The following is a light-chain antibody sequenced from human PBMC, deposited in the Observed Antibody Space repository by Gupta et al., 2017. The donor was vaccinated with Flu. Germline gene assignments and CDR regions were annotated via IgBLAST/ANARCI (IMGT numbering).Light chain of an antibody. J-gene: IGKJ2*03. CDR2: WAS. CDR3: QQYYSIPYS. CDR1: QSVLYSANNRNY. V-gene: IGKV4-1*01. Sequence: DIVMTQPPDSLAVSLGERATLNCKSSQSVLYSANNRNYLAWYQQKPGQPPKLLVYWASTRESGVPDRFSGSGSGTDFTLTISSLQAEDVAVYYCQQYYSIPYSFGQGTKLEIK.